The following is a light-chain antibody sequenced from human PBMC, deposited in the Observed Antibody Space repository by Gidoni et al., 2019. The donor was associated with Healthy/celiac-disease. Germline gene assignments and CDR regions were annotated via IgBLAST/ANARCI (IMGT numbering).Light chain of an antibody. CDR3: QQSYSTPLYT. Sequence: DIQMTQSPSSLSASVGDRVTITCRASQSISSYLNWYQQKPGKAPKLLIYAASSLQSGVPSRFSGSGSGTDFTLTSSSLQPEDFATYYCQQSYSTPLYTFGQXTKLEIK. V-gene: IGKV1-39*01. CDR2: AAS. J-gene: IGKJ2*01. CDR1: QSISSY.